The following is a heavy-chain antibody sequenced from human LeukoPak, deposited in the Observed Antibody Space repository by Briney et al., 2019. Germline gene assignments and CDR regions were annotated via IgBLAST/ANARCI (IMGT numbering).Heavy chain of an antibody. D-gene: IGHD3-10*02. J-gene: IGHJ6*04. CDR1: GFTFSSYG. CDR2: ISYDGSNN. V-gene: IGHV3-30*18. CDR3: AELGITMIGGV. Sequence: GGSLRLSCAASGFTFSSYGMHWVRQAPGKGLEWVAVISYDGSNNYYADSVKGRFTISRDNAKNSVSLQMNSLRAEDTAVYYCAELGITMIGGVWGKGTTVTISS.